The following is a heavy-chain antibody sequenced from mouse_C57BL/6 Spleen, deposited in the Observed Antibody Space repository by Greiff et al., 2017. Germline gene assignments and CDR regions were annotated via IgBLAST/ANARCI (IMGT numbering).Heavy chain of an antibody. V-gene: IGHV1-72*01. CDR2: IDPNSGGT. J-gene: IGHJ4*01. D-gene: IGHD2-5*01. Sequence: VQLQESGAELVKPGASVKLSCKASGYTFTSYWMHWVKQRPGRGLEWIGRIDPNSGGTKYNEKFKSKATLTVDKPSSTAYMQLSSLTSEDSAVYYCARYSSNRYYAMDYWGQGTSVTVSS. CDR3: ARYSSNRYYAMDY. CDR1: GYTFTSYW.